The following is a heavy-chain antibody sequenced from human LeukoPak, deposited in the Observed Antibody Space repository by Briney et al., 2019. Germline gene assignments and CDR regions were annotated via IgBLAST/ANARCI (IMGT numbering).Heavy chain of an antibody. CDR1: GLTFSSYE. CDR2: ISSSGSTI. D-gene: IGHD6-13*01. J-gene: IGHJ4*02. Sequence: GGSLRLSCAASGLTFSSYEMNWVRQAPGKGLEWVSYISSSGSTIYYADSVKGRFTISRDNAKNSLYLQMNSLRAEDTALYYCAKDYSSSWYVIDYWGQGTLVTVSS. V-gene: IGHV3-48*03. CDR3: AKDYSSSWYVIDY.